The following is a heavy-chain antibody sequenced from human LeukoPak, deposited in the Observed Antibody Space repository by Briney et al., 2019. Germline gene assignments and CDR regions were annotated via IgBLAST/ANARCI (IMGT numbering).Heavy chain of an antibody. CDR3: DRVPDYEILTGYYGWFDP. Sequence: SVKVSCKASGGNFSSFDINWVRQAPGLRLEWVGGSIPIFGSANNAQKFQGKVTITADESTRTVYMELSSLRSEDTAVYYCDRVPDYEILTGYYGWFDPWGQGTLVTVSS. V-gene: IGHV1-69*13. D-gene: IGHD3-9*01. J-gene: IGHJ5*02. CDR1: GGNFSSFD. CDR2: SIPIFGSA.